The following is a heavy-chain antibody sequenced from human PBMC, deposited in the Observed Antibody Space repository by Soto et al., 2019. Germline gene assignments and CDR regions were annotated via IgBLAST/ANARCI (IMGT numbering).Heavy chain of an antibody. J-gene: IGHJ6*02. CDR3: AKDRYSSSSSYYYYYGMDV. CDR1: GFTFSSYA. D-gene: IGHD6-6*01. CDR2: ISGSGGST. V-gene: IGHV3-23*01. Sequence: LRLSCAASGFTFSSYAMSWVRQAPGKGLEWVSAISGSGGSTYYADSVKGRFTISRDNSKNTLYLQMNSLRAEDTAVYYCAKDRYSSSSSYYYYYGMDVWGQGTTVTVSS.